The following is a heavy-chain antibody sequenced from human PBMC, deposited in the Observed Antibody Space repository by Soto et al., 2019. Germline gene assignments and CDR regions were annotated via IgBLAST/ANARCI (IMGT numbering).Heavy chain of an antibody. CDR1: GGSISSGDYY. J-gene: IGHJ6*02. CDR3: ARGVVVVTARFIYYYYGMDV. D-gene: IGHD2-21*02. V-gene: IGHV4-30-4*01. CDR2: IYYSGST. Sequence: KPSETLSLTCTVSGGSISSGDYYWSWIRQPPGKGLEWIGYIYYSGSTYYNPSLKSRVTISVDTSKNQFSLKLSSVTAADTAVYYCARGVVVVTARFIYYYYGMDVWGQGTTVTVSS.